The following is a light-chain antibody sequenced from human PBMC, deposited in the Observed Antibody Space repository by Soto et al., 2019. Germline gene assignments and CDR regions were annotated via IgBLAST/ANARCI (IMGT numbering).Light chain of an antibody. CDR2: TYD. Sequence: VLTQPPSVSGTPGQSITISCSGSSSNIGTYTLNWYQHLPGTAPKLLFSTYDQRPSGVADRFSGSKSGTSASLAISGLQSEDEAYYCCAAWDDRGNGVVFGGGTQLTVL. J-gene: IGLJ2*01. CDR1: SSNIGTYT. CDR3: AAWDDRGNGVV. V-gene: IGLV1-44*01.